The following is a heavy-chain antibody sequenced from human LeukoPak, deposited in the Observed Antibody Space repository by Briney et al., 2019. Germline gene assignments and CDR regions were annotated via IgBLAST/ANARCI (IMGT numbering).Heavy chain of an antibody. CDR2: ISSSRSYI. CDR1: GFTFSSYA. D-gene: IGHD5-18*01. J-gene: IGHJ4*02. V-gene: IGHV3-21*01. CDR3: AREWTLRRGYSYGTEGY. Sequence: GGSLRLSCAASGFTFSSYAMSWVRQAPGKGLEWVSSISSSRSYIYYADSVKGRFTISRDDAKNSLYLQMNSLRAEDTAVYYCAREWTLRRGYSYGTEGYWGQGTLVTVSS.